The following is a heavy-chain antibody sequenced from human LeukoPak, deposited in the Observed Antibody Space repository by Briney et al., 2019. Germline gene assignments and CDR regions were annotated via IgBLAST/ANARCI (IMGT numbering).Heavy chain of an antibody. J-gene: IGHJ4*02. D-gene: IGHD3-22*01. Sequence: ASVKVSCKASGYTFTGYYMHWVRQAPGQGLEWMGWINPNSGGTNYAQKFQGRVTMTRDTSISTAYMELSRPRSDDTAVYYCARGSSGYYYLFDYWGQGTLVTVSS. V-gene: IGHV1-2*02. CDR3: ARGSSGYYYLFDY. CDR2: INPNSGGT. CDR1: GYTFTGYY.